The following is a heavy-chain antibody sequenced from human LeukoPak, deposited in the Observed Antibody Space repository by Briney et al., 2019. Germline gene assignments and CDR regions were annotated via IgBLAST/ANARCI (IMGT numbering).Heavy chain of an antibody. J-gene: IGHJ4*02. CDR1: GGSISSYY. Sequence: SETLSLTCTVSGGSISSYYWSWIRQPPGKGLEWIGYIYYSGSTNYNPSLKSRVTISVDTSKNQFSLKLSSVTAADTAVYYCARLTGDYFVYWGQGTLVTVSS. CDR2: IYYSGST. CDR3: ARLTGDYFVY. D-gene: IGHD1-14*01. V-gene: IGHV4-59*08.